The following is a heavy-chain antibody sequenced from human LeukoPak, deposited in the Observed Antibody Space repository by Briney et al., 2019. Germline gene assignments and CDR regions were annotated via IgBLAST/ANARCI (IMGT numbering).Heavy chain of an antibody. J-gene: IGHJ5*02. CDR2: ISGSGGGT. D-gene: IGHD5-18*01. V-gene: IGHV3-23*01. Sequence: GGSLRLSCAASGFTFSSYAMSWVRQAPGKGLEWVSAISGSGGGTYYADSVKGRFTISRDNSKNTLYLQMNSLRAEDTAVDYCAKSLYSYGRCEAWGQGTLVTVSS. CDR1: GFTFSSYA. CDR3: AKSLYSYGRCEA.